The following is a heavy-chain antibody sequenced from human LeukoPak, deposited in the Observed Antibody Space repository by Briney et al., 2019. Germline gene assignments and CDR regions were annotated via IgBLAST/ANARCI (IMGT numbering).Heavy chain of an antibody. CDR2: IYYSGST. CDR1: GGSISSSSYY. D-gene: IGHD2-2*01. V-gene: IGHV4-39*01. CDR3: AISRAGWVVPAAILDY. J-gene: IGHJ4*02. Sequence: SETLSLTCTVSGGSISSSSYYWGWIRQPPGKGLEWIGSIYYSGSTYYNPSLKSRVTISVDTSKNQFSLKLSSVTAADTAVYYCAISRAGWVVPAAILDYWGQGTLVTVSS.